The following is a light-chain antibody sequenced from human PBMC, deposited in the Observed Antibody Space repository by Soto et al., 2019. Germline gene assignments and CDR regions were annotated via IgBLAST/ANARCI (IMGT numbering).Light chain of an antibody. CDR1: QSVTSNY. J-gene: IGKJ1*01. V-gene: IGKV3-20*01. CDR3: QQYGSSPRT. Sequence: EIVLTQSPGTLSLSPGERATLSCRASQSVTSNYLAWYQQRPGQAPRLLIYGASSRATGIPDRFSGSGSGIHFTLTISRLEPEDFAVYYCQQYGSSPRTFGQGTKLEIK. CDR2: GAS.